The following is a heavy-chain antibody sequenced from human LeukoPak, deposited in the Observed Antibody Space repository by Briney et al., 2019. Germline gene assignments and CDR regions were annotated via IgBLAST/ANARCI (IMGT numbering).Heavy chain of an antibody. CDR1: VYTFTGYY. D-gene: IGHD5-12*01. CDR3: AKDRYGDYEAPFHYYMDA. J-gene: IGHJ6*03. Sequence: GASVKVSCKASVYTFTGYYMHWVRQAPGQGLEWMGWSNPNSGVTNYAQKLQGRVTITRDTSIDTAYMQLSRLRSDDTAVYYCAKDRYGDYEAPFHYYMDAWGRGTTVTVSS. V-gene: IGHV1-2*02. CDR2: SNPNSGVT.